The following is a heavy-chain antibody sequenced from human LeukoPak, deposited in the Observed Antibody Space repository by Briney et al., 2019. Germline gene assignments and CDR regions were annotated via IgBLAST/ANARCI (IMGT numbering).Heavy chain of an antibody. D-gene: IGHD6-6*01. V-gene: IGHV3-23*01. CDR2: ISGSGGGST. J-gene: IGHJ4*02. CDR1: GFTFSSYS. Sequence: GGSLRLSFAASGFTFSSYSMNWVRQAPGEGLEWVSTISGSGGGSTYYADSVKGRFSISRDNSKNTLYLQMNSLRAEDTAVYYCAKAISSSFDYWGQGTLVTVSS. CDR3: AKAISSSFDY.